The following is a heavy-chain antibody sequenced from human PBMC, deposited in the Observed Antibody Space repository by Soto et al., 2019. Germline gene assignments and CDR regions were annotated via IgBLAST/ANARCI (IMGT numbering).Heavy chain of an antibody. V-gene: IGHV3-64D*08. Sequence: GGSLRLSCSASGFTFSVDDVYWVRQAPGKGPESVSGISSDGVNTYYADSVKGRFTISRDNSKNTLYLQMRSLRPEDTAVFYCVVRGSAFDIWGQGTMVTVSS. CDR1: GFTFSVDD. D-gene: IGHD3-10*01. J-gene: IGHJ3*02. CDR2: ISSDGVNT. CDR3: VVRGSAFDI.